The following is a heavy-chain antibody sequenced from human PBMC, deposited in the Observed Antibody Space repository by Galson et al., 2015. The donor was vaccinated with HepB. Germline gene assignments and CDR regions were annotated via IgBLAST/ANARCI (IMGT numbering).Heavy chain of an antibody. CDR1: GFTFSSYE. CDR2: ISSSGSTI. Sequence: SLRLSCAASGFTFSSYEMNWVRQAPGKGLEWVSYISSSGSTIYYADAVKGRFTISRDNAKNSLYLQMNSLRAEDTAVYYCARGSREWLLIGTGFDYWGQGTLVTVSS. V-gene: IGHV3-48*03. CDR3: ARGSREWLLIGTGFDY. J-gene: IGHJ4*02. D-gene: IGHD3-3*01.